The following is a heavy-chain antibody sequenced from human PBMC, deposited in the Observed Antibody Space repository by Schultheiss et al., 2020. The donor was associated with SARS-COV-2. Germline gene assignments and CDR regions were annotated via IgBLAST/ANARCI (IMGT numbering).Heavy chain of an antibody. Sequence: SETLSLTCTVSGGSISTNSRYWGWIRQPPGKGLEWIGSIYYSGSTYYNPSLKSRVTISVDTSKNQFSLKLSSVTAADTAVYYCARPGDYGGLDAFDIWGQGTMVTVSS. CDR2: IYYSGST. J-gene: IGHJ3*02. V-gene: IGHV4-39*01. D-gene: IGHD4-23*01. CDR1: GGSISTNSRY. CDR3: ARPGDYGGLDAFDI.